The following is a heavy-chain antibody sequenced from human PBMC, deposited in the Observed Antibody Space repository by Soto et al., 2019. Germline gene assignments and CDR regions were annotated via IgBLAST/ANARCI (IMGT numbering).Heavy chain of an antibody. D-gene: IGHD5-18*01. CDR3: ARVVTAMVNPHYYYGMDV. CDR2: IWYDGSIK. J-gene: IGHJ6*02. V-gene: IGHV3-33*01. Sequence: QEQLVESGGGVVQPGQSLRLSCAASGFTFNTYGMHWVRQIPGKGLQWVAIIWYDGSIKYYADSVKGRFTISRDNSRNTLYLQMNSLRDEDTAVYYCARVVTAMVNPHYYYGMDVWGQGTTVTVSS. CDR1: GFTFNTYG.